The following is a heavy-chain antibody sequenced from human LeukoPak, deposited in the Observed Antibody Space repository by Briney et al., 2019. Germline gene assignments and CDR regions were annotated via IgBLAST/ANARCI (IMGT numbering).Heavy chain of an antibody. CDR2: INSNGGAE. Sequence: GGSLRLSCAVSGFTFSDYYMRRIRQAPGKGLEWVSNINSNGGAEYFADSVKGRFTTSRDNAKNSLSLQLNSLRVEDTAVYYCARGHYDVLAASYKWTPDYWGQGTLVTVSS. CDR1: GFTFSDYY. V-gene: IGHV3-11*04. CDR3: ARGHYDVLAASYKWTPDY. D-gene: IGHD3-9*01. J-gene: IGHJ4*02.